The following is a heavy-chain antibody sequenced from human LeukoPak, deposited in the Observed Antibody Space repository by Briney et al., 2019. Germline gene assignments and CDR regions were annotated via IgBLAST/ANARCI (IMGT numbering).Heavy chain of an antibody. CDR3: ARAPGRFGEWYFDL. D-gene: IGHD3-10*01. J-gene: IGHJ2*01. Sequence: SETLSLTCTVSNASIRGFYWSWIRQSPGKGLQWIAYVYHDGSTNYNPSLRSRVTIPVDTSKNQFSLRLNSVTAADAAVYYCARAPGRFGEWYFDLWGRGTPVTVSS. CDR1: NASIRGFY. CDR2: VYHDGST. V-gene: IGHV4-59*01.